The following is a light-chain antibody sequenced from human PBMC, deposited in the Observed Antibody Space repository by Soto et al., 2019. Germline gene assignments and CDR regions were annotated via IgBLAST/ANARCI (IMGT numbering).Light chain of an antibody. CDR1: HNIVNY. V-gene: IGKV1-39*01. CDR2: AAS. CDR3: QQSYSTPQT. J-gene: IGKJ1*01. Sequence: DIQMTQSPSSLSASVGDRVTITCRSSHNIVNYLSWYQRKPGEAPKLLIYAASSLQSGVPSRFSGSGSGTDFTLTISSLQPEDFATYYCQQSYSTPQTFGQGTKVDIK.